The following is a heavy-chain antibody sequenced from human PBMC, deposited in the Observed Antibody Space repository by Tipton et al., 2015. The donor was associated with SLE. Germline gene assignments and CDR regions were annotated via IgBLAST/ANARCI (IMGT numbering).Heavy chain of an antibody. Sequence: QSGAEVKKPGASVTVSCRASGYTFTDYDINWVRQATGQGLEWMGWMNTNSGETDYTQKFQGRVTMTRDTSTNTAYMQLSSLTSEDTAVYYCASRDCSTISCFNWYFDLWGRGTLVTVSS. CDR3: ASRDCSTISCFNWYFDL. CDR2: MNTNSGET. V-gene: IGHV1-8*01. D-gene: IGHD2-2*01. CDR1: GYTFTDYD. J-gene: IGHJ2*01.